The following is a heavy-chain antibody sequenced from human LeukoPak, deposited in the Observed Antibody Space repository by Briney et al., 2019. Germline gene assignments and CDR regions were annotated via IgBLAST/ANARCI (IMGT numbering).Heavy chain of an antibody. CDR3: ARGKSYYDF. CDR2: INHSGST. V-gene: IGHV4-34*01. D-gene: IGHD3-3*01. J-gene: IGHJ4*02. Sequence: GSLRLSCAASGFTFSSYAMSWIRQPPGKGLEWIGEINHSGSTNYNPSLKSRVTISVDTSKNQFSLKLSSVTAADTAVYYCARGKSYYDFWGQGTLVTVSS. CDR1: GFTFSSYA.